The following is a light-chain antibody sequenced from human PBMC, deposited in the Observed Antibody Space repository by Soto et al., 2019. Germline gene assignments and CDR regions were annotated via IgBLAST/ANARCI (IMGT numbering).Light chain of an antibody. CDR3: SSYTSSRGWV. V-gene: IGLV2-14*03. CDR1: SSDVGDYNY. J-gene: IGLJ3*02. CDR2: DVS. Sequence: QSALTQPASVSGSPGQSITISCTGTSSDVGDYNYVSWYQHHPGKAPKLMIYDVSNRPSGVSNRFSGSKSGNTASLTISGLQAEDEADYFCSSYTSSRGWVFGGGTKVTVL.